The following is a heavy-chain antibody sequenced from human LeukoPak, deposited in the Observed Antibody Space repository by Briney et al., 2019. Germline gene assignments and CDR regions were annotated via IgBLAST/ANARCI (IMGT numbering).Heavy chain of an antibody. CDR3: AKNERVRRVVKDLFES. CDR1: GYTFTHSD. J-gene: IGHJ4*02. CDR2: GSPYNHNT. Sequence: GASVKVSCKTSGYTFTHSDITWVRRAPGQGLEWMGRGSPYNHNTYYAQTLHGRVTMTADTSTSTAYMELRSLRSDDTAVYYCAKNERVRRVVKDLFESWGQGTLVTVSS. V-gene: IGHV1-18*01. D-gene: IGHD3-10*01.